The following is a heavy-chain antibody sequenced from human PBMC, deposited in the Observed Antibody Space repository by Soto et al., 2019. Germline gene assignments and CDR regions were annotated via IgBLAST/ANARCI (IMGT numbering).Heavy chain of an antibody. D-gene: IGHD6-13*01. V-gene: IGHV1-69*01. J-gene: IGHJ5*02. CDR3: ARGATHGSSWYFWFGP. CDR1: GGTFSTYP. CDR2: IIPLFGTT. Sequence: QVQLVQSGAEVRMPGSSVKVSCKASGGTFSTYPINWVRQAPGQGLEWMGGIIPLFGTTNYAQKFKGRVTITADESTSTAYMELGSLRAEDAAVYYCARGATHGSSWYFWFGPWGQGTLVTVSS.